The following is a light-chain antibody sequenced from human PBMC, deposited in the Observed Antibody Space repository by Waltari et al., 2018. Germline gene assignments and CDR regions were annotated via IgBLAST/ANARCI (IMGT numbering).Light chain of an antibody. V-gene: IGLV1-44*01. J-gene: IGLJ1*01. CDR3: AAWDDSLNGFV. Sequence: SISCSGGTSNIGRNTVNWYQQLPGAAPKFFIHKNNQRPSGVPDRFSGSKSGTSASLAISGLRSEDEADYYCAAWDDSLNGFVFGTGTKVTVL. CDR1: TSNIGRNT. CDR2: KNN.